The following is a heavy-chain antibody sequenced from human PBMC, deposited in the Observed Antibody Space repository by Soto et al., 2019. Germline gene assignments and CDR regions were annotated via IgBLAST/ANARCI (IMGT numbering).Heavy chain of an antibody. V-gene: IGHV3-7*01. D-gene: IGHD4-17*01. Sequence: GGSLRLSCAASGFTFSSYWMSWVRQAPGKGLEWVANIKQDGSEKYYVDSVKGRFTISRDNAKNSLYLQMNSLRAEDTAVYYCARGGYGDSMGVAFDIWGQGTTVTVSS. CDR1: GFTFSSYW. CDR3: ARGGYGDSMGVAFDI. CDR2: IKQDGSEK. J-gene: IGHJ3*02.